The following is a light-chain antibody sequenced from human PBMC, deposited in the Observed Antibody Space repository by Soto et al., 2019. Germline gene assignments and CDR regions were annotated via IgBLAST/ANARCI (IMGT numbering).Light chain of an antibody. CDR3: SSYAGSNNFV. V-gene: IGLV2-8*01. CDR2: EVT. Sequence: QSALTQPPSASGFPGQSVTISCTGTSSDVGYYDYVSWYQQHPGKAPKLVIYEVTKRPSGVPDRVSASKSGNTASLTVSGLRAEDEADYYCSSYAGSNNFVFGSGIKVTVL. J-gene: IGLJ1*01. CDR1: SSDVGYYDY.